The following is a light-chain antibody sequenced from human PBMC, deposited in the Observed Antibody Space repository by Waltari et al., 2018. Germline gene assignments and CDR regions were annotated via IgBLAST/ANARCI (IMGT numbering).Light chain of an antibody. J-gene: IGKJ1*01. CDR3: QHYVRLPAT. V-gene: IGKV3-20*01. CDR1: QSVSRA. CDR2: GAS. Sequence: DIVLTQSPGSLSLSPGVRATLSCRASQSVSRALAWYPQRPGQAPRLLISGASNRAPGIPDRFSGSGSGTDVRLTISSLEPEDFAVYYCQHYVRLPATFGQGTKVEIK.